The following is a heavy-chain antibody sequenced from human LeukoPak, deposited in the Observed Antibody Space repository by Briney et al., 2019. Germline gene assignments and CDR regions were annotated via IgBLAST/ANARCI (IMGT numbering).Heavy chain of an antibody. CDR2: ISGSGGST. D-gene: IGHD6-13*01. CDR3: AKDHSSSWYVVDWFDP. V-gene: IGHV3-23*01. Sequence: QSGGSLRLSCAASGFTFSSYAMSWVRQAPGKGLEWVSAISGSGGSTYYADSVKGRFTISRDNSKNTLYLQMNSLRAEDTAVYYCAKDHSSSWYVVDWFDPWGQGTLVTVSS. J-gene: IGHJ5*02. CDR1: GFTFSSYA.